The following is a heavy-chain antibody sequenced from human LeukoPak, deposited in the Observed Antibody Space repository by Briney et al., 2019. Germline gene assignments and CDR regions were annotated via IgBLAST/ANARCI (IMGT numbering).Heavy chain of an antibody. J-gene: IGHJ5*02. CDR3: ARDDAGYSYDPRGWFDP. CDR1: GFTFTSYW. Sequence: PGASVRLSCAASGFTFTSYWIHWVRQAPGQGLVWVAWINSYRGSTSYADSVQGRFTISRDTAKSTLYLQMNSLRAEDTAVYYCARDDAGYSYDPRGWFDPWGQGTLVTVSS. CDR2: INSYRGST. D-gene: IGHD5-18*01. V-gene: IGHV3-74*01.